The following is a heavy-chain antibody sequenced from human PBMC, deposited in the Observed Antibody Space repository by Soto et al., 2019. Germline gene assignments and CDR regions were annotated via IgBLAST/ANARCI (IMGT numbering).Heavy chain of an antibody. CDR3: VVWFGEGSWFDP. CDR1: GGSISSGGYY. D-gene: IGHD3-10*01. V-gene: IGHV3-23*01. J-gene: IGHJ5*02. Sequence: ETLSLTCTVSGGSISSGGYYWSWVRQAPGKGLEWVSAISGSGGSTYYGDSVKGRFTISRDNSKNTLYLQMNSLRAEDTAVYYCVVWFGEGSWFDPWGQGTLVTVSS. CDR2: ISGSGGST.